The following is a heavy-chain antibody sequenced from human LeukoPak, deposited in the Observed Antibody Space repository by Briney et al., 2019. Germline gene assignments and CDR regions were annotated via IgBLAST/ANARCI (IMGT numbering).Heavy chain of an antibody. Sequence: TPSETLSLTCTVSGGSISSYYWSWIRQPPGKGLEWIGYIYYSGSTNYNPSLKSRVTISVDTSKNQFSLKLSSVTAADTAVYYCARGQGGALRFLEWLFGKAFDIWGQGTMVTVSS. CDR3: ARGQGGALRFLEWLFGKAFDI. D-gene: IGHD3-3*01. J-gene: IGHJ3*02. V-gene: IGHV4-59*12. CDR1: GGSISSYY. CDR2: IYYSGST.